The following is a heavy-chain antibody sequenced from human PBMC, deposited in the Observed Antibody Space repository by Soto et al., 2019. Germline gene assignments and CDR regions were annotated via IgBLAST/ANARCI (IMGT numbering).Heavy chain of an antibody. CDR1: GYTFTNYY. J-gene: IGHJ3*01. Sequence: ASVKVSCKASGYTFTNYYMHWVRQVPGQGLEWMGIINPSGGGPAHAQNFRGRLTTTSDTSTTTIYMELNSLRSEDTAVYFCARSVMGGEAALDVWGQGTMVTVS. V-gene: IGHV1-46*03. CDR2: INPSGGGP. CDR3: ARSVMGGEAALDV. D-gene: IGHD3-16*01.